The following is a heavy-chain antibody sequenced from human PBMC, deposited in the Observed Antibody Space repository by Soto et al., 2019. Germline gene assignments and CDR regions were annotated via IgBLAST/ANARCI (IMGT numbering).Heavy chain of an antibody. Sequence: LGGSLRLSCAASGFTFSSYSMNWVRQAPGKGLEWVSSISSSSSYIYYADSVKGRSTISRDNAKNSLYLQMNSLRAEDTAVYYCARALEGFDYWGQGILVTVSS. CDR1: GFTFSSYS. CDR3: ARALEGFDY. V-gene: IGHV3-21*01. J-gene: IGHJ4*02. CDR2: ISSSSSYI.